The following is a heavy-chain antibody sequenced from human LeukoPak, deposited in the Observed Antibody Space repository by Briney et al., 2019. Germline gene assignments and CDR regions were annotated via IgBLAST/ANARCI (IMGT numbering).Heavy chain of an antibody. CDR3: AKGVRPIVATILDY. J-gene: IGHJ4*02. Sequence: GGSLRLSCAASGFTFSSYAMSWVRQAPGKGLEWVSAISGNGGSTYYADSVKGRFTISRDNSKNTLYLQMNSLRAEDTAVYYCAKGVRPIVATILDYWGQGTLVTVSS. V-gene: IGHV3-23*01. CDR1: GFTFSSYA. CDR2: ISGNGGST. D-gene: IGHD5-12*01.